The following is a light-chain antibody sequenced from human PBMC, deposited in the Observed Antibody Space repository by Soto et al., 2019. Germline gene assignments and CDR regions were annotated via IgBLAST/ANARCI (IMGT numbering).Light chain of an antibody. V-gene: IGLV2-14*01. CDR1: SSDVGDYNY. CDR3: SSYTSSITPV. CDR2: DVS. J-gene: IGLJ1*01. Sequence: QSALTQPASVSGSPGQSITISCTGTSSDVGDYNYVSWYQQHPGKAPKVMIYDVSNRPSGVSNRFSGSKSGNTASLTISGLQAEDEADYYCSSYTSSITPVFGTGTKLTVL.